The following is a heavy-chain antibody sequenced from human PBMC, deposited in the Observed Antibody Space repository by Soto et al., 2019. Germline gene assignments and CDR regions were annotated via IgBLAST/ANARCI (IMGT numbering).Heavy chain of an antibody. Sequence: LRLSCAPSGFTFSTYAMSWVRQAPGKGLEWVSAISGAGGSSYYADSVKGRFTISRDNSKDTLYLQMNSLRADDTAVYYCAKGSEQWLGPMYFDSWGQGTLVTVSS. D-gene: IGHD6-19*01. J-gene: IGHJ4*02. CDR2: ISGAGGSS. V-gene: IGHV3-23*01. CDR3: AKGSEQWLGPMYFDS. CDR1: GFTFSTYA.